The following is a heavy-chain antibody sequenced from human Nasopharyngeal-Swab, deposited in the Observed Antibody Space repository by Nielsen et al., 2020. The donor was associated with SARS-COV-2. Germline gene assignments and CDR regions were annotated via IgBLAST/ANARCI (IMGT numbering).Heavy chain of an antibody. J-gene: IGHJ4*02. CDR1: GFTFSNSA. CDR2: ISISGATT. D-gene: IGHD4/OR15-4a*01. CDR3: AKEEVPNDY. Sequence: GESLKISCAVSGFTFSNSAMCWVRQAPGKGLEWVAGISISGATTFYADSVKGRFTNSRDNDRNTVYLQMNSLRVEDTAVYYCAKEEVPNDYWGQGTLVTVSS. V-gene: IGHV3-23*01.